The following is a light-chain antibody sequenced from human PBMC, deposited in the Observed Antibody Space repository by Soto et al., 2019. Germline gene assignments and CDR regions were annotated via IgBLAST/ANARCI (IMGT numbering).Light chain of an antibody. J-gene: IGLJ1*01. CDR2: DVS. CDR3: CSYAGSYTFV. CDR1: SSDVGGYNY. Sequence: ALTQPRSVSGSPGQSVTISCTGTSSDVGGYNYVSWYQQHPGKAPKLMIYDVSKRPSGVPDRFSGSKSGNTASLTISGPQAEDEADYYCCSYAGSYTFVFGTGTKVTVL. V-gene: IGLV2-11*01.